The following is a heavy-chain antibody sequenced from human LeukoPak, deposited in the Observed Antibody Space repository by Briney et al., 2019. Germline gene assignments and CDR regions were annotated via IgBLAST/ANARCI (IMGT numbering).Heavy chain of an antibody. CDR1: GFTFSSYA. CDR3: ARENIAAAYYFDY. CDR2: ISYDGSNK. V-gene: IGHV3-30-3*01. D-gene: IGHD6-13*01. J-gene: IGHJ4*02. Sequence: QPGRSLRLSCAASGFTFSSYAMHWVRQAPGKGLEWVAVISYDGSNKYYADSVKGRFTISRDNSKNTLYLQMNSLRAEDTAVYYCARENIAAAYYFDYWGQGTLVTVSS.